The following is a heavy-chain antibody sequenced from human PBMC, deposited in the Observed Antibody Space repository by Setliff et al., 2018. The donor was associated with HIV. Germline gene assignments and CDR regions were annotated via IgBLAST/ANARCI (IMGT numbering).Heavy chain of an antibody. CDR1: GFTFNNYAFSNYA. V-gene: IGHV3-23*01. CDR2: TSATGDPT. D-gene: IGHD2-15*01. Sequence: GESLKISCAASGFTFNNYAFSNYAMSWVRQAPGKGLEWVSATSATGDPTYYADSVKGRFTFSRDNSMNTLYLQMNSLRVEDTAVYYCARRRTPTAGGPDALDIWGQGTLVTVSS. CDR3: ARRRTPTAGGPDALDI. J-gene: IGHJ4*02.